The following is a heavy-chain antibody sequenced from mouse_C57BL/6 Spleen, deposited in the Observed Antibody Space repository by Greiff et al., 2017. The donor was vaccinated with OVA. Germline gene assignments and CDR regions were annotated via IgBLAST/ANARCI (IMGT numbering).Heavy chain of an antibody. CDR3: ARPGQLRLPTWFAY. Sequence: EVKLVESGGGLVQPGGSLKLSCAASGFTFSDYYMYWVRQTPEKRLEWVAYISNGGGSTYYPDTVKGRFTISRDNAKNTLYLQMSRLKSEDTAMYYCARPGQLRLPTWFAYWGQGTLVTVSA. CDR2: ISNGGGST. CDR1: GFTFSDYY. V-gene: IGHV5-12*01. J-gene: IGHJ3*01. D-gene: IGHD3-2*02.